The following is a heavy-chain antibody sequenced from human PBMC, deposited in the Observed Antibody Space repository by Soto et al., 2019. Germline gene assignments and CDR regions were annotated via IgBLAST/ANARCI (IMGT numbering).Heavy chain of an antibody. J-gene: IGHJ4*02. Sequence: SSETLSLTGTVSGGSVSSGGYYWSWIRQPPGKGLEWIGYIYYSGSTNYNPSLKSRVTISVDTAKNQFTLKLSSVTAADTAVYYCARMEMATITMDYWGQGTLVTVSS. V-gene: IGHV4-61*08. CDR1: GGSVSSGGYY. D-gene: IGHD5-12*01. CDR2: IYYSGST. CDR3: ARMEMATITMDY.